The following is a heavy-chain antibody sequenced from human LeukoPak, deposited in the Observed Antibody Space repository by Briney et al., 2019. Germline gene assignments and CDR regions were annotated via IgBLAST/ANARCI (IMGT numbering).Heavy chain of an antibody. J-gene: IGHJ4*02. CDR2: ISAYNGNT. Sequence: ASVKVSCKASGYTFTSYGISWVRQAPGQGLEWMGWISAYNGNTNYAQKLQGRVTMTTDTSTSTAYMELRSLRSDDTAVYYCASSQSAATLLDYWGRGTLVTVSS. CDR3: ASSQSAATLLDY. V-gene: IGHV1-18*01. CDR1: GYTFTSYG. D-gene: IGHD2-15*01.